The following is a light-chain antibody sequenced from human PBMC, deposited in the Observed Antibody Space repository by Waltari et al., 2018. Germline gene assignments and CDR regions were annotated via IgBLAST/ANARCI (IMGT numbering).Light chain of an antibody. CDR1: SGHSNYA. V-gene: IGLV4-69*01. Sequence: QLVVTQSPSASASLGASVKLTCTLSSGHSNYAIAWHRQQPEKGPRYLMKVKSDGSHTKGDGLPDRFSGSSSGAERYLTISSLQSEDEADYYCQTWASGIVVFGGGTKLTVL. CDR2: VKSDGSH. J-gene: IGLJ2*01. CDR3: QTWASGIVV.